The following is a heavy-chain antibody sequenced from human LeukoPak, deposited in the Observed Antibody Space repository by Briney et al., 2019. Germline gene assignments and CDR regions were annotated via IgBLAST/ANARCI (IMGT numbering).Heavy chain of an antibody. CDR3: VTCTTAESGYSGYYFDY. V-gene: IGHV3-64D*06. Sequence: GGSLRLSCSASGFTFSSYAMHWVRQAPGKGLEYVSAISSNGGSTYYADSVKGRFTISRDNSKDTLYLQMSSLRAEDTAVYYCVTCTTAESGYSGYYFDYWGQGTLVSVSS. J-gene: IGHJ4*02. D-gene: IGHD5-12*01. CDR2: ISSNGGST. CDR1: GFTFSSYA.